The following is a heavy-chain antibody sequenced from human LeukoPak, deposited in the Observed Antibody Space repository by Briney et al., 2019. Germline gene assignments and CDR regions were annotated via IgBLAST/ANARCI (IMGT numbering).Heavy chain of an antibody. CDR2: IYYSGST. CDR3: ARSKDILTGYCFDY. D-gene: IGHD3-9*01. J-gene: IGHJ4*02. CDR1: GGSISSSSYY. V-gene: IGHV4-61*01. Sequence: SETLSLTCTVSGGSISSSSYYWSWIRQPPGKGLEWIGYIYYSGSTNYNPSLKSRVTISVDTSKNQFSLKLSSVTAADTAVYYCARSKDILTGYCFDYWGQGTLVTVSS.